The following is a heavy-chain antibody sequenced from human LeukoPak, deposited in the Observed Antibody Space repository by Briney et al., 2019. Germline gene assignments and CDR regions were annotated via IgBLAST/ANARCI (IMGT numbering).Heavy chain of an antibody. D-gene: IGHD5-24*01. V-gene: IGHV3-7*01. CDR2: IKQDGSEK. J-gene: IGHJ4*02. CDR3: ARRRDGGFDY. CDR1: VFTFSNDW. Sequence: GGSLRLPCAASVFTFSNDWMSWVRQAPGEGLEWVANIKQDGSEKYYVDSVKGRFTISRDNAKNSLYLKMNSLRAEDTAVYYCARRRDGGFDYWGQGTLVTVSS.